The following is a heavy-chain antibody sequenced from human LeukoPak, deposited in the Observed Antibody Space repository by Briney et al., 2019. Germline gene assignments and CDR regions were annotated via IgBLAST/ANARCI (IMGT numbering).Heavy chain of an antibody. D-gene: IGHD2-15*01. CDR2: ISAYNGNT. V-gene: IGHV1-18*01. Sequence: GASVKVSCKASGYTFTSYGISWVRQAPGQGLEWMGWISAYNGNTNYAQKLQGRVTMTTDTSTSTAYMELRSLRSDDTAVYYCARVRERGYCSGGSCYSDYDILGYWGQGTLVTVSS. CDR1: GYTFTSYG. CDR3: ARVRERGYCSGGSCYSDYDILGY. J-gene: IGHJ4*02.